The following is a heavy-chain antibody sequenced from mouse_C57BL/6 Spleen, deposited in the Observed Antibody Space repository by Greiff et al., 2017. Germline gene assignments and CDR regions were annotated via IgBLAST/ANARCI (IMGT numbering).Heavy chain of an antibody. J-gene: IGHJ3*01. CDR3: ARERSRSQFAY. D-gene: IGHD1-1*01. CDR1: GYSITSGYY. Sequence: DVQLQESGPGLVKPSQSLSLTCSVTGYSITSGYYWNWIRQFPGNKLEWMGYISYDGSNNYNPSLKNRISITRDTSKNQFFLKWNSVTTEDTATYSGARERSRSQFAYWGQGTLVTVSA. V-gene: IGHV3-6*01. CDR2: ISYDGSN.